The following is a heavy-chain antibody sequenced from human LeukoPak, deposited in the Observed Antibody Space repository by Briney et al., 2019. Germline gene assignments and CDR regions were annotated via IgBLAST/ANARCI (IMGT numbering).Heavy chain of an antibody. V-gene: IGHV4-31*03. CDR1: GGSISSGGYY. Sequence: PSETLSLTCTVSGGSISSGGYYWSWIRQHPGKGLEWIGYIYYSGSTYYNPSLKSRVTISVDTSKNQFSLKLSSVTAANTAVYYCARDPELLDAFDIWGQGTMVTVSS. D-gene: IGHD1-26*01. J-gene: IGHJ3*02. CDR2: IYYSGST. CDR3: ARDPELLDAFDI.